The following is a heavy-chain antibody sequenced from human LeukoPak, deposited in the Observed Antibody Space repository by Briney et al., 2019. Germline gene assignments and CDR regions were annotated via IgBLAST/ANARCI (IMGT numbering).Heavy chain of an antibody. D-gene: IGHD3-3*01. Sequence: SETLSLTCTVSGGSISSCYWSWVRQPPGKGLEWIAYIFYSGSTKYNPSLKSRVTISVDTSKNQFSLKLSSVTAADTAVYYCARSIFGGPFDIWGQGTMVTVSS. CDR3: ARSIFGGPFDI. J-gene: IGHJ3*02. CDR1: GGSISSCY. V-gene: IGHV4-59*01. CDR2: IFYSGST.